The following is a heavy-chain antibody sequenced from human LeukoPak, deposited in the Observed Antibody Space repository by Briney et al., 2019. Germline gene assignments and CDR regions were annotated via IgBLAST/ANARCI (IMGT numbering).Heavy chain of an antibody. CDR2: IKSKTDGGTT. CDR1: GFSFSGAW. V-gene: IGHV3-15*07. D-gene: IGHD4-17*01. Sequence: GGSLRLSCAASGFSFSGAWMNWVRQAPGKGLEWVGHIKSKTDGGTTDYAAPVKGRFTISRDDSKNTLYLQMNSLKTEDTAVYYCTTDVYGDRDYWGQGALVTVSS. J-gene: IGHJ4*02. CDR3: TTDVYGDRDY.